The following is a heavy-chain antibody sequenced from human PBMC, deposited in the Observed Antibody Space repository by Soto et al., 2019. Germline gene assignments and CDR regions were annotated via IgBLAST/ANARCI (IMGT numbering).Heavy chain of an antibody. CDR3: SATVTTPSRAFDI. CDR2: IYYTGST. CDR1: GGSIRSGGYY. Sequence: QVQLQESGPALVKPSQTLSLTCTLSGGSIRSGGYYWTWIRQHPGKGLEWIGYIYYTGSTYYNPSLKSRVTISVDTSKNQFSLKLSSLTAADTAVYYCSATVTTPSRAFDIWGQGTMVTVSS. D-gene: IGHD4-17*01. V-gene: IGHV4-31*03. J-gene: IGHJ3*02.